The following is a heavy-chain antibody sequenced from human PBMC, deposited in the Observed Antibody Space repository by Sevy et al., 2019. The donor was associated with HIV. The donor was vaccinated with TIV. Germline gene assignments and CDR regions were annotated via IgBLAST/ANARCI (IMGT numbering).Heavy chain of an antibody. D-gene: IGHD2-8*02. Sequence: GGSLRLSCVASRFTFSTNSMNWVRQAPGKGLEWVSYISSRSSTIHYADSVKGRFTIFRDNDQNSLYLQMNSLRGEDTAVYYCARGPSFLVVSDAPVDYWGQGTLVTVSS. V-gene: IGHV3-48*01. CDR2: ISSRSSTI. CDR3: ARGPSFLVVSDAPVDY. CDR1: RFTFSTNS. J-gene: IGHJ4*02.